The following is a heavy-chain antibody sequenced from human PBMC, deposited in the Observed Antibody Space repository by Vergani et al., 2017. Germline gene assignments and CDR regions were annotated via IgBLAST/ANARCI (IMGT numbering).Heavy chain of an antibody. CDR1: GYTFTSYD. CDR2: MNPNSGNT. Sequence: QVQLVQSGAEVKKPGASVKVSCKASGYTFTSYDINWVRQATGQGLEWMGWMNPNSGNTGYAQKFQGRVTMTRNTSISTAYMELSSLRSEDTAVYYCARGRGRSQWLRHGHDYWGQGTLVTVSS. CDR3: ARGRGRSQWLRHGHDY. D-gene: IGHD5-12*01. V-gene: IGHV1-8*01. J-gene: IGHJ4*02.